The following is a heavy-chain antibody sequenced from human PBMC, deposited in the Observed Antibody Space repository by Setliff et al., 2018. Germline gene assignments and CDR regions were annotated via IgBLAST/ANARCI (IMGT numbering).Heavy chain of an antibody. CDR2: INAYNGNT. V-gene: IGHV1-18*01. CDR1: GYAFNNYG. J-gene: IGHJ4*02. CDR3: SRLVRYCTTTTCQTLSGGEH. Sequence: GASVKVSCKASGYAFNNYGIAWVRQAPGQGLEWMGWINAYNGNTFYAPKLQDRVTMTTDTSTATAYLELRSLRSDDTALYFCSRLVRYCTTTTCQTLSGGEHWGQGTLVTVPQ. D-gene: IGHD2-8*01.